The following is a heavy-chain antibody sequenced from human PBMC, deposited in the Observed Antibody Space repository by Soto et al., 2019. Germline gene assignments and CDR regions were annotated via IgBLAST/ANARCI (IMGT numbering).Heavy chain of an antibody. J-gene: IGHJ6*03. CDR3: TTMTTHHSYYYYYYMAA. Sequence: GGSLRLSCAASGFTFSNAWMSWVRQAPGKGLEWVGRIKSKTDGGTTDYAAPVKGRFTISRDDSKNTLYLQMNSLKTEDTAVYYCTTMTTHHSYYYYYYMAAWGKGTTVTVSS. V-gene: IGHV3-15*01. CDR1: GFTFSNAW. CDR2: IKSKTDGGTT. D-gene: IGHD4-17*01.